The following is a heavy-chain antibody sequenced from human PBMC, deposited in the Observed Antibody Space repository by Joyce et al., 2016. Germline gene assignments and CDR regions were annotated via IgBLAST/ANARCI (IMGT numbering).Heavy chain of an antibody. Sequence: QVHLAQSGDEVRKPGASVKVSCKGSGYTFTTFAIHWLRQAPGQRPKWLGWISGGNCETKNSPKLERRCTRSGVPSASTVDKELRCLKSEDTAVDYWAGEKGIGELTFRPKYSGLDVWGQGTTVTVSS. V-gene: IGHV1-3*01. CDR2: ISGGNCET. CDR3: AGEKGIGELTFRPKYSGLDV. D-gene: IGHD1-26*01. J-gene: IGHJ6*02. CDR1: GYTFTTFA.